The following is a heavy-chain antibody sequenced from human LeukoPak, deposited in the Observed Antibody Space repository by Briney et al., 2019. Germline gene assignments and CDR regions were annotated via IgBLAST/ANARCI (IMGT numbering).Heavy chain of an antibody. J-gene: IGHJ4*02. Sequence: SETLSLTCTVSGGSISSYYWSWIRQPPGKGLEWIGYIYYSGSTNYNPSLKSRVTISVDTSKNQFSLELSSVTAADTAVYYCARLMTFRFLEWHIDYWGQGTLVTVSS. CDR2: IYYSGST. D-gene: IGHD3-3*01. CDR1: GGSISSYY. CDR3: ARLMTFRFLEWHIDY. V-gene: IGHV4-59*01.